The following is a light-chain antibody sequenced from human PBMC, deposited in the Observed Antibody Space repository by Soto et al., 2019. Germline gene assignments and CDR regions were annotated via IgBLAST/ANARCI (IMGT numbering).Light chain of an antibody. J-gene: IGKJ4*01. V-gene: IGKV1-39*01. CDR1: QSIGTY. Sequence: DIQMTQSPSSLSASVGDRVTITCRASQSIGTYLHWYQQKPGKAPKLLIYDASSLESGVPSRFSGSGSGTEFTLTISSLQPEDFATYYCQQSYSTPLTFGGGTKVDIK. CDR3: QQSYSTPLT. CDR2: DAS.